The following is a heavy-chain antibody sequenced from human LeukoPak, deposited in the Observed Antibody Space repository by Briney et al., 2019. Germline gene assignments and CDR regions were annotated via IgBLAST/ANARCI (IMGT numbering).Heavy chain of an antibody. D-gene: IGHD2-15*01. CDR2: IKHDESEK. J-gene: IGHJ5*02. CDR1: GFSFNSDW. Sequence: PGGSLRLSCAASGFSFNSDWMDWVRQAPGKGLEWVANIKHDESEKNYLDSVKGRFTISRDNAQNSLYLQMNGLRVEDTAVYYCTRSAASWGQGTLVTVSS. V-gene: IGHV3-7*01. CDR3: TRSAAS.